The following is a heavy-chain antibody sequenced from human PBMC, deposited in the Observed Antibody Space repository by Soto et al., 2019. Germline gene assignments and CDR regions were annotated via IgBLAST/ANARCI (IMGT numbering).Heavy chain of an antibody. Sequence: ASVKVSCKASGYTFTSYDINWVRQATGQGLEWMGWMNPNSGNTGYAQKFQGRVTMTRNTSISTAYMELSSLRAEDTALYYCAKDGRGSGYYGVLDWFDPWGQGTLVTVSS. CDR2: MNPNSGNT. D-gene: IGHD3-22*01. CDR1: GYTFTSYD. V-gene: IGHV1-8*01. CDR3: AKDGRGSGYYGVLDWFDP. J-gene: IGHJ5*02.